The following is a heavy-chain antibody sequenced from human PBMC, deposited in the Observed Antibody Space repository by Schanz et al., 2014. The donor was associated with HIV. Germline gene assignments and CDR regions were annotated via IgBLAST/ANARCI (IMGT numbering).Heavy chain of an antibody. Sequence: QVQLVQSGAEVKKPGASVKVSCKASGYTFTSYYMHWVRQAPGQGLEWMGGLIPFFVTPKYAQKFQGRLTISADESTSTAHMELRSLRSDDTAVYYCARVNKDIGGYYFDYWGQGTLVTVSS. V-gene: IGHV1-69*01. CDR3: ARVNKDIGGYYFDY. D-gene: IGHD2-15*01. CDR1: GYTFTSYY. J-gene: IGHJ4*02. CDR2: LIPFFVTP.